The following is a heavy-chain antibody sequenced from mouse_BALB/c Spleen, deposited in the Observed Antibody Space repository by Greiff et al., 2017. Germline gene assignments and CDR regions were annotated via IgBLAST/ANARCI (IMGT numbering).Heavy chain of an antibody. CDR2: IDPENGNT. D-gene: IGHD2-10*02. CDR1: GFNINDYY. Sequence: LVESGAELVRPGALVKLSCKASGFNINDYYMHWVKQRPEQGLEWIGWIDPENGNTKYDPKFQGKASITADTSSNTAYLQLSSLTSEDTAVYYCARVEYGNDEGYAMDYWGQGTSVTVSS. CDR3: ARVEYGNDEGYAMDY. V-gene: IGHV14-1*02. J-gene: IGHJ4*01.